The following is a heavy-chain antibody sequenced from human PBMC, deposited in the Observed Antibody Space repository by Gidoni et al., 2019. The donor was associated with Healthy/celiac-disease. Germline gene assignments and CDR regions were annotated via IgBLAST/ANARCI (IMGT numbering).Heavy chain of an antibody. V-gene: IGHV4-34*01. D-gene: IGHD6-19*01. CDR2: INHSGST. Sequence: QVQLQQLGAGLLKPSETLSLTCAVYGGSFSGYYWSWIRQPPGKGLEWIGEINHSGSTNYNPSLKSRVTISVDTSKNQFSLKLSSVTAADTAVYYCARSVAGTFDYWGQGTLVTVSS. CDR3: ARSVAGTFDY. J-gene: IGHJ4*02. CDR1: GGSFSGYY.